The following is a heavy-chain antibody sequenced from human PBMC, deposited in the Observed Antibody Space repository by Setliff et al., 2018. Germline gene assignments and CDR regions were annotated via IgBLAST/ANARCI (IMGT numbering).Heavy chain of an antibody. CDR1: GFSFSNSW. Sequence: GGSLRLSCAASGFSFSNSWVAWARQPPGKGLEWVANIKSDGSETYYVDSVKGRFTISRDNAKNSLYLQMNSLRVEDTAVYYCARGQLVLWGQGTPVTVSS. D-gene: IGHD6-13*01. CDR3: ARGQLVL. CDR2: IKSDGSET. J-gene: IGHJ4*02. V-gene: IGHV3-7*01.